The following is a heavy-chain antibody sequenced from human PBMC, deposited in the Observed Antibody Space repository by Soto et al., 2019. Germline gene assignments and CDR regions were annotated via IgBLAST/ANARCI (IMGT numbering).Heavy chain of an antibody. Sequence: GESLKISCKGSGYSFTTYWINWVRQMPGKGLEWVGRIDPSDSYTNYSPSFQGHVTISADKSISTAYLQWSSLKASDTAMYYCARPSSVLWFGDPYYGMDVWGQGTAVTVSS. J-gene: IGHJ6*02. CDR3: ARPSSVLWFGDPYYGMDV. CDR1: GYSFTTYW. V-gene: IGHV5-10-1*01. D-gene: IGHD3-10*01. CDR2: IDPSDSYT.